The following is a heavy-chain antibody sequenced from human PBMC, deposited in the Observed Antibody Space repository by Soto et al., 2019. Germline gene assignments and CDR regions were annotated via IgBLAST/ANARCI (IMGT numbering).Heavy chain of an antibody. CDR3: AREGILGRCDAYDL. Sequence: QDQLVPSGAEVKKPGASVKVSCKASVFTSSGISWVRQAPGQRLEWMGWISTPNGNTIYAQKFQGRVIMTMDTSTPTVYMELRCLRPDDTAVYLCAREGILGRCDAYDLWGQGTMVTVAS. D-gene: IGHD3-3*01. CDR2: ISTPNGNT. J-gene: IGHJ3*01. CDR1: VFTSSG. V-gene: IGHV1-18*04.